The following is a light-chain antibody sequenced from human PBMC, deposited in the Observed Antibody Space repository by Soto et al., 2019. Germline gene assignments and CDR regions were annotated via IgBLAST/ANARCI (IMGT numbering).Light chain of an antibody. V-gene: IGLV2-14*01. Sequence: QSALTQPVSVSGSDGQSITISCTGTSSDVGGYNYVSWYQQLPGKAPKLLIYEVSNRPSGVSDRFSGSKSDNTASLTISGLQGDDEADYYCSSYTSTSTLVFGIGTKVTVL. CDR3: SSYTSTSTLV. CDR1: SSDVGGYNY. J-gene: IGLJ1*01. CDR2: EVS.